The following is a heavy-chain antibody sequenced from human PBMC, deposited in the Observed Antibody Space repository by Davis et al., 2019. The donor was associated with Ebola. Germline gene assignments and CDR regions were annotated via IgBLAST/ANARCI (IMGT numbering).Heavy chain of an antibody. CDR1: GFTFSSYA. V-gene: IGHV3-30-3*01. CDR2: ISYDGSNK. CDR3: ARGGGSYSYRY. D-gene: IGHD1-26*01. Sequence: GGSLRLSCAASGFTFSSYAMHWVRQAPGKGLEWVAVISYDGSNKYYADSVKGRFTISRDNSKNTLYLQMNSLRAEDTAVYYCARGGGSYSYRYWGQGTLVTVSS. J-gene: IGHJ4*02.